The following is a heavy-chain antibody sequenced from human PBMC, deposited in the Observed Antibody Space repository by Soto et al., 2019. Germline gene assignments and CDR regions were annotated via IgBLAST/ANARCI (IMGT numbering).Heavy chain of an antibody. CDR1: GFKFNNYA. J-gene: IGHJ4*02. Sequence: VGSLRLSCAASGFKFNNYAMSGVRQAPGKGLEWVSLISATGGGTYYADSVKGRFTISRDNSHNTLYLQVHSLTAEDTAVYYCAKDRRAGGNSAFYFDFSGQGALVTVSS. CDR2: ISATGGGT. CDR3: AKDRRAGGNSAFYFDF. V-gene: IGHV3-23*01. D-gene: IGHD3-16*01.